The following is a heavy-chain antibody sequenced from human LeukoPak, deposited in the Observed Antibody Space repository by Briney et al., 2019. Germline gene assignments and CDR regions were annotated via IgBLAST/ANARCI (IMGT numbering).Heavy chain of an antibody. Sequence: GGSLRLSCAASGFTFDDYTMHWVRQAPGKGLEWISLISWDGGSIYYADSVKGRFTISRDNSKNSLYLQMNSLRTADTALYYCAKDGGSSTSRSGDFEHWGQGTLVTVSS. CDR2: ISWDGGSI. J-gene: IGHJ4*02. CDR1: GFTFDDYT. V-gene: IGHV3-43*01. CDR3: AKDGGSSTSRSGDFEH. D-gene: IGHD2-2*01.